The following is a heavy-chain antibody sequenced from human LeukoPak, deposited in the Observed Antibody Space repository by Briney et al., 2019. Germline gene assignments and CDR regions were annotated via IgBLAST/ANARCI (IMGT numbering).Heavy chain of an antibody. Sequence: SVKVSCKASGGTFSSYAISWVRQAPGQGLEWMGGIIPIFGTANYAQKFQGSATITADESTSTAYMELSSLRSEDTAVYYCASVYRAAYYDFWSGYQSPFDYWGQGTLVTVSS. CDR3: ASVYRAAYYDFWSGYQSPFDY. J-gene: IGHJ4*02. V-gene: IGHV1-69*13. CDR2: IIPIFGTA. CDR1: GGTFSSYA. D-gene: IGHD3-3*01.